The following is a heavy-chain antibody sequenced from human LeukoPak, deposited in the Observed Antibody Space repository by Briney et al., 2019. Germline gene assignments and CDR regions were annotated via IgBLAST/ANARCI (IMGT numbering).Heavy chain of an antibody. Sequence: GESLKISCQGSGYSFTNYWIGWVRRMPGKGLEWMGIIYPGDSDTRYSPSFQGQVTISADKSISTAHLQWSSLKASDTAMYYCARQLGDYSSGWPLGYWGQGTLVTVSS. CDR2: IYPGDSDT. V-gene: IGHV5-51*01. J-gene: IGHJ4*02. CDR3: ARQLGDYSSGWPLGY. D-gene: IGHD6-19*01. CDR1: GYSFTNYW.